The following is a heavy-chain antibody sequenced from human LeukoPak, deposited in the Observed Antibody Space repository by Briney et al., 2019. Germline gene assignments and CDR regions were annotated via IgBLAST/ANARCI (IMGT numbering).Heavy chain of an antibody. CDR3: AMPPRYYYGSGQFDY. D-gene: IGHD3-10*01. Sequence: GGSLRLSCAASGFTFSSYGMHWVRQAPGKGLEWVAVISYDGSNKYYADSVKGRFTISRDNSKNTLYLQMNSLRAEDTAVYYCAMPPRYYYGSGQFDYWGQGTLVTVSS. J-gene: IGHJ4*02. CDR1: GFTFSSYG. V-gene: IGHV3-30*03. CDR2: ISYDGSNK.